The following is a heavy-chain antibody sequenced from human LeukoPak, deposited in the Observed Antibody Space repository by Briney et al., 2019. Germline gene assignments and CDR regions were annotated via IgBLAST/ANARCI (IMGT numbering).Heavy chain of an antibody. CDR1: GGSISSYY. CDR3: ARETVIAAADYFDY. D-gene: IGHD6-13*01. J-gene: IGHJ4*02. Sequence: SETLSLTCTVSGGSISSYYWSWIRQPPGKGLEWIGYVYYTGSTNYNSSLKSRVTISVDTSKNQFSLKLSSVTAADTAVYYCARETVIAAADYFDYWGQGTLVTVSS. CDR2: VYYTGST. V-gene: IGHV4-59*01.